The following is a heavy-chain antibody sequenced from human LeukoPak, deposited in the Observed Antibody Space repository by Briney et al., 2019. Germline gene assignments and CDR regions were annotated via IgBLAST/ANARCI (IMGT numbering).Heavy chain of an antibody. V-gene: IGHV4-39*01. J-gene: IGHJ4*02. CDR1: GGSTSSGSHY. D-gene: IGHD6-13*01. Sequence: PSETLSLTCTVSGGSTSSGSHYWGWIRQPPGKGLEWIGSIYYSGTTYYSPSLKSRVSISLDTSKDQFSLELNSVTAADTAVYYCARQDLAVSGIDYWGQGTLVTVSS. CDR2: IYYSGTT. CDR3: ARQDLAVSGIDY.